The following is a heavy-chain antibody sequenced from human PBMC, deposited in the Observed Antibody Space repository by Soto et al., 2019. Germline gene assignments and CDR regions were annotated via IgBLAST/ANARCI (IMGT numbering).Heavy chain of an antibody. J-gene: IGHJ6*02. V-gene: IGHV4-34*01. Sequence: QVQLQQWGAGLLKPSETLSLACAVYGGSFSGYYWSWIRQPPGKGLEWIGEINHSGSTNYNPSLKSPVTISVDTSKNQFSLKLSSVSAADTAVYYCARGVVVVAATVYYYGMDVWGQGTTVTVSS. CDR1: GGSFSGYY. CDR2: INHSGST. D-gene: IGHD2-15*01. CDR3: ARGVVVVAATVYYYGMDV.